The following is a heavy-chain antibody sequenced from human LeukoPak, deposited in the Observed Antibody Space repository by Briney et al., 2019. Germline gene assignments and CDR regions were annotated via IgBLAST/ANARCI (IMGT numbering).Heavy chain of an antibody. CDR3: ARGGGSYYLDDAFDI. CDR1: RFTFSSYW. V-gene: IGHV3-7*01. D-gene: IGHD1-26*01. J-gene: IGHJ3*02. Sequence: GRSLRLSCAASRFTFSSYWMSWVRQAPGKGLEWVANIKQDGSEKYYVDSVKGRFTISRDNAKNSLYLQMNSLRAEDTAVYYCARGGGSYYLDDAFDIWGQGTMVTVSS. CDR2: IKQDGSEK.